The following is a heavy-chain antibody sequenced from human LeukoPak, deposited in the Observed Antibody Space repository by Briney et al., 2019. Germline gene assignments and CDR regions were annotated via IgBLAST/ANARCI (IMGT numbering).Heavy chain of an antibody. CDR3: ARNDYSSSSYFY. V-gene: IGHV3-48*03. D-gene: IGHD6-6*01. CDR1: GFTFSSYE. CDR2: ISSGGSAI. Sequence: PGGSLRLSCGASGFTFSSYEMNWVRQAPGKGLEWISYISSGGSAIYYADSVKGRFTISRDNAKNSLYLQMNSLRAEDTAVYYGARNDYSSSSYFYWGQGTLVTVSS. J-gene: IGHJ4*02.